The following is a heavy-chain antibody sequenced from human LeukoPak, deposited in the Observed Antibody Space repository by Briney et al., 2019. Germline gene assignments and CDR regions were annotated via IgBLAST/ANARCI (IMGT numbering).Heavy chain of an antibody. Sequence: GGSLRLSCAASGFTFSSYAMSWVRQAPGKGLEWVSAISGSGGSTYCADSVKGRFTISRDNSKNTLYLQMNSLRAEDTAVYYCAKVGYRGPYPATFDIWGQGTMVTVSS. D-gene: IGHD6-25*01. CDR2: ISGSGGST. V-gene: IGHV3-23*01. J-gene: IGHJ3*02. CDR1: GFTFSSYA. CDR3: AKVGYRGPYPATFDI.